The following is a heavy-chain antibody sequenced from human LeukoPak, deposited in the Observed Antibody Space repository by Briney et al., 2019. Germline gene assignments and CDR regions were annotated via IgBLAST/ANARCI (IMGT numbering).Heavy chain of an antibody. CDR2: ISGSGGST. V-gene: IGHV3-23*01. CDR1: GFTFSSYA. D-gene: IGHD4-17*01. Sequence: PGGSLRLSCAASGFTFSSYAMSWVRQAPGKGLEWVSAISGSGGSTYYADFVKGRFTISRDNSKNTLYLQMNSLRAEDTAVYYCAKLRDYAQYWYFDLWGRGTLVTVSS. J-gene: IGHJ2*01. CDR3: AKLRDYAQYWYFDL.